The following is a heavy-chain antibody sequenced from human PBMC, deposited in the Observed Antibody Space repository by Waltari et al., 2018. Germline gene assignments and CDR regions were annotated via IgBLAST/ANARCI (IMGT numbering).Heavy chain of an antibody. D-gene: IGHD3-22*01. V-gene: IGHV3-7*01. Sequence: EVQLVESGGGLVQPGGSLKLSCAASGFTFSAHWMAWVRRAPGKGWEGGASIKEDGSETYCADSRKGRCTISRDNVNNSWYLQMNGLRAEDTAVYHCTRNALYYETNGPQRGGEYWGQGTLVTVSS. CDR1: GFTFSAHW. CDR3: TRNALYYETNGPQRGGEY. J-gene: IGHJ4*02. CDR2: IKEDGSET.